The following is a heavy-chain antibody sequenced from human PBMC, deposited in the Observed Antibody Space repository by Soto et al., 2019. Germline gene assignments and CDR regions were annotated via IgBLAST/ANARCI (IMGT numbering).Heavy chain of an antibody. J-gene: IGHJ4*02. D-gene: IGHD2-15*01. CDR2: IYYSGST. CDR3: ARRYGGTFDY. CDR1: GGSISSYY. Sequence: QVQLQESGPGLVKPSETLSLTYTDSGGSISSYYWSWILQPPGKGLEWIGYIYYSGSTNYNPSLKSRVTISVHTSKNQFSLKLSSVTAADTAVYYCARRYGGTFDYWGQGTLVTVSS. V-gene: IGHV4-59*08.